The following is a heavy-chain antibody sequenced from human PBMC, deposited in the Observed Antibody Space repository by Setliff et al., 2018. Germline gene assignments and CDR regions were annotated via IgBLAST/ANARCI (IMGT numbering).Heavy chain of an antibody. Sequence: VKVSCKASGYTFTNYGINWVRQATGQGLEWMGWMNPNSGNTGYAQKFQGRVTMTRNTSIKTAYMELNSLRSEDTAVYYCARGTLWFGEPIDYWGQGTLVTVSS. D-gene: IGHD3-10*01. V-gene: IGHV1-8*02. CDR1: GYTFTNYG. CDR2: MNPNSGNT. CDR3: ARGTLWFGEPIDY. J-gene: IGHJ4*02.